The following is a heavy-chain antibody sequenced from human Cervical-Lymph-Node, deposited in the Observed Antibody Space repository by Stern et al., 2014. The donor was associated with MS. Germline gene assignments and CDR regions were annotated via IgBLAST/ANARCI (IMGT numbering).Heavy chain of an antibody. CDR2: ISANSGNT. CDR3: ARDRDWNLDY. V-gene: IGHV1-18*01. J-gene: IGHJ4*02. Sequence: VQLVESGAEAMEPGASVKVSCKASGYTFPTNGISWVRQAPGQGLEWMGWISANSGNTKYACNFQGRVTMTTDTSTTTAYMELRSLTSDDTAVYYCARDRDWNLDYWGQGTLVTVSS. CDR1: GYTFPTNG. D-gene: IGHD1-1*01.